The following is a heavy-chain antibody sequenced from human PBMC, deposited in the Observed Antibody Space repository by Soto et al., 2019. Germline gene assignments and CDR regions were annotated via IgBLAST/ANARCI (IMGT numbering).Heavy chain of an antibody. CDR3: ARIGGYHGPLDY. CDR1: GVAISRYV. Sequence: PSETLSLTCSVSGVAISRYVWSWIGQAPGGGLEWSGYTYHRGRTNDSPSLKSRVAISLDTSENQFSLKVNSATAADTAVYYCARIGGYHGPLDYWGQGTPVTVSS. CDR2: TYHRGRT. V-gene: IGHV4-59*13. D-gene: IGHD6-25*01. J-gene: IGHJ4*02.